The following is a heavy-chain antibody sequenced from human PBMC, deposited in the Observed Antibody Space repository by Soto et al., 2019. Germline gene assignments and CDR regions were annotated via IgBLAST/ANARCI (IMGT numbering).Heavy chain of an antibody. CDR1: GVSMHNSHSF. V-gene: IGHV4-39*01. D-gene: IGHD2-21*01. CDR3: GRVVEGATRHTDFDS. CDR2: VYYSGGA. Sequence: KPSETLSLTCTVSGVSMHNSHSFWGWIRQPPGKGLEFIGNVYYSGGAHYNPSLKSRVAISVDTANNQVSLKMSSVTAAETAVYYCGRVVEGATRHTDFDSWGQGTLVTAPQ. J-gene: IGHJ5*01.